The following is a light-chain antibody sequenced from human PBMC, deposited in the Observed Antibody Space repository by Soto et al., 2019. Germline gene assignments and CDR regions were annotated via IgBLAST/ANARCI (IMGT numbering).Light chain of an antibody. Sequence: QSVLTQPPSVSGAPGQRVTISCTGSSSSIGADYDVHWYQQLPGTEHWYQQLPGTAPKLLIYDNSNRPSGVPDRFSASKSGTSASLAITGLQAEDEADYYCQSYDSSLSGPVFGGGTQLTV. J-gene: IGLJ2*01. V-gene: IGLV1-40*01. CDR3: QSYDSSLSGPV. CDR1: SSSIGADYD. CDR2: DNS.